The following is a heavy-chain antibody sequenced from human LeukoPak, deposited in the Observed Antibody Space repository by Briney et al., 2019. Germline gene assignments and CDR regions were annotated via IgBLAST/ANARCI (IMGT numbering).Heavy chain of an antibody. J-gene: IGHJ4*02. V-gene: IGHV3-33*08. CDR2: IWYDGSNK. CDR3: ARGLLVGATSFDY. D-gene: IGHD1-26*01. CDR1: GFTFSTYA. Sequence: GGSLRLSCAASGFTFSTYAMSWVRQAPGKGLEWVAVIWYDGSNKYYADSVKGRFTISRDNSKNTLYLQMNSLRAEDTAVYYCARGLLVGATSFDYWGQGTLVTVSS.